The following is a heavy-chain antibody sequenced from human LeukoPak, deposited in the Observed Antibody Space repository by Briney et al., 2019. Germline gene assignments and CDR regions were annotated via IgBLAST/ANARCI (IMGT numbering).Heavy chain of an antibody. J-gene: IGHJ5*02. V-gene: IGHV3-23*01. CDR2: INDNSRNT. Sequence: GGSLRLSCAASGFSFSRYGMAWFRQIPGKGLEWVSTINDNSRNTHYADSVKARFTISRDNSKNTLYLEMHSLGVEDTALYYCTKDAGPFYDWFDPWGPGTRVTVSS. CDR1: GFSFSRYG. D-gene: IGHD2/OR15-2a*01. CDR3: TKDAGPFYDWFDP.